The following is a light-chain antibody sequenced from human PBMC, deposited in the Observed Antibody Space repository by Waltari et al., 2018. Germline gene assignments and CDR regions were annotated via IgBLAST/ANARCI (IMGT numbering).Light chain of an antibody. J-gene: IGKJ2*01. CDR3: QQYDSYEYT. CDR2: RAS. Sequence: DIQMTQSPSTLSASVGDRVTITCRASQSITNWLAWYQQRPGQAPKLLIFRASLLERGVPSRFSGSGHGTEFTLTISGLQPDDFGTYYCQQYDSYEYTFGQGTYL. CDR1: QSITNW. V-gene: IGKV1-5*03.